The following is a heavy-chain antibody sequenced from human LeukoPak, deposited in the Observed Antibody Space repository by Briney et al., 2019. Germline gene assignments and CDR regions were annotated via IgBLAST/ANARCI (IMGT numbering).Heavy chain of an antibody. CDR1: GFTFSNAW. Sequence: GGSLRLSCAASGFTFSNAWMNWVRQAPGKGLEWVSAISGSGGSTYYADSVKGRFTISRDNSKNTLYLQMNSLRAEDTAVYYCAKAKAVAGTLSDYWGQGTLVTAS. CDR2: ISGSGGST. V-gene: IGHV3-23*01. J-gene: IGHJ4*02. D-gene: IGHD6-19*01. CDR3: AKAKAVAGTLSDY.